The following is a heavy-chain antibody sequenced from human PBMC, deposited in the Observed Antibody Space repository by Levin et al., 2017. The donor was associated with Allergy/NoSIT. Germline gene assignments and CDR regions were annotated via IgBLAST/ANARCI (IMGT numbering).Heavy chain of an antibody. CDR2: IYYSGST. Sequence: SETLSLTCTVSGGSISSSSYYWGWIRQPPGKGLEWIGSIYYSGSTYYNPSLKSRVTISVDTSKNQFSLKLSSVTAADTAVYYCARHERYYTKNAFDIWGQGTMVTVSS. CDR1: GGSISSSSYY. J-gene: IGHJ3*02. D-gene: IGHD3-9*01. V-gene: IGHV4-39*01. CDR3: ARHERYYTKNAFDI.